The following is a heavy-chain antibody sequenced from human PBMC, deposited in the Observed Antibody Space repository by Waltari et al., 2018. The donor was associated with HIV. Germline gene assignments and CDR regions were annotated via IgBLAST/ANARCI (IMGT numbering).Heavy chain of an antibody. D-gene: IGHD3-16*01. CDR3: ATIVEKLTFYYYYGLDV. V-gene: IGHV1-24*01. CDR2: FDPEDGET. J-gene: IGHJ6*02. CDR1: GYTLTELS. Sequence: QVQLVQSGAEMKKPGASVKVSCKVSGYTLTELSMHWVRQAPGKGLEWMGGFDPEDGETIYAQKFQGRVTMTEDTSTDTAYMELSSLRSEDTAMYYCATIVEKLTFYYYYGLDVWGQGTTVTVSS.